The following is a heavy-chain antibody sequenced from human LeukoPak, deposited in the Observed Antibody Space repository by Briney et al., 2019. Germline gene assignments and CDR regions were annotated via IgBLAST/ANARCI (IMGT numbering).Heavy chain of an antibody. CDR3: ARVEKKSSSWYGQGLNWFAP. CDR2: INHSGST. CDR1: GGSFSGYY. V-gene: IGHV4-34*01. D-gene: IGHD6-13*01. Sequence: PSETLSLTCAVYGGSFSGYYWSWIRQPPGKGLEWIGEINHSGSTNYNPSLKSRVTISVDTSKNQFSLKLTSVTAADTAVYYCARVEKKSSSWYGQGLNWFAPWGQGPLVTVSS. J-gene: IGHJ5*02.